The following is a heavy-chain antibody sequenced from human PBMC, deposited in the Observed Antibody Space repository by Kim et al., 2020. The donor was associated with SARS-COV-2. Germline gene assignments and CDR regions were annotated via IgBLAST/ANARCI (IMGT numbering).Heavy chain of an antibody. CDR2: ISYDGSNK. CDR1: GFTFSSYG. Sequence: GGSLRLSCAASGFTFSSYGMHWVRQAPGKGLEWVAVISYDGSNKYYADSVKGRFTISRDNSKNTLYLQMNSLRAEDTAVYYCAKDHTPRRYSSSWYYDYWGQGTLVTVSS. CDR3: AKDHTPRRYSSSWYYDY. D-gene: IGHD6-13*01. V-gene: IGHV3-30*18. J-gene: IGHJ4*02.